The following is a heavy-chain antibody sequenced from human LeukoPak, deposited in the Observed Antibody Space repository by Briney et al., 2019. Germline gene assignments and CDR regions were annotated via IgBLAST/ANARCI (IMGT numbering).Heavy chain of an antibody. CDR2: IYYSGST. J-gene: IGHJ4*02. V-gene: IGHV4-59*08. Sequence: PSETLSLTCTVSGGSISSYYWSWIRQPPGKGLEWIGYIYYSGSTNYNPSLKSRVTISVDTSKNQFSLKLSSVTAADTAVYYCAAQGGQGYSYGYSFDYWGQGTLVTVSS. CDR3: AAQGGQGYSYGYSFDY. CDR1: GGSISSYY. D-gene: IGHD5-18*01.